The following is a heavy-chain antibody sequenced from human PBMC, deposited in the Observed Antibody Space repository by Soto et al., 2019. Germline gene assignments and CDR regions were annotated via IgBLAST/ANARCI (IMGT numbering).Heavy chain of an antibody. Sequence: PSETLSLTCAVYGGSSSGYYWSWIRQPPGKGLEWIGEINHSGSTNYNPSLKSRVTISVDTSKNQFSLKLSSVTAADTAVYYCARVALYGYIWGSYRYSFDYWGQGTLVTVSS. CDR2: INHSGST. CDR1: GGSSSGYY. D-gene: IGHD3-16*02. V-gene: IGHV4-34*01. CDR3: ARVALYGYIWGSYRYSFDY. J-gene: IGHJ4*02.